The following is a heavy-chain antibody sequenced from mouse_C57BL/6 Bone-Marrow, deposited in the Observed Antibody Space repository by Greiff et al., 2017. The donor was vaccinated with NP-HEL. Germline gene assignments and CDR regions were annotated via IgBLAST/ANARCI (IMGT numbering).Heavy chain of an antibody. J-gene: IGHJ3*01. D-gene: IGHD4-1*01. Sequence: VQLQQLGPGLVALSQSLSITCTVPGFPLTSFGVDWVRQSPGKGLEWLGVLWGVGSTIHNSALKSRLSISKDNSKSQVFLKMNSLQTDDTAMYYCASLNWDWFAYWGQGTRVTVSA. CDR2: LWGVGST. CDR3: ASLNWDWFAY. V-gene: IGHV2-6*01. CDR1: GFPLTSFG.